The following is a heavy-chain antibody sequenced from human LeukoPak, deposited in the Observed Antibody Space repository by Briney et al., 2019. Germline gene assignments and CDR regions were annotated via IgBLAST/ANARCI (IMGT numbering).Heavy chain of an antibody. V-gene: IGHV1-69*06. J-gene: IGHJ4*02. Sequence: SVKVSCKASGYTFTGYYMHWVRQAPGQGLEWMGGIIPIFGTANYAQKFQGRVTITADKSTSTAHMELSSLRSEDTAVYYCARDSGIAAAGTIVYWGQGTLVTVSS. D-gene: IGHD6-13*01. CDR1: GYTFTGYY. CDR3: ARDSGIAAAGTIVY. CDR2: IIPIFGTA.